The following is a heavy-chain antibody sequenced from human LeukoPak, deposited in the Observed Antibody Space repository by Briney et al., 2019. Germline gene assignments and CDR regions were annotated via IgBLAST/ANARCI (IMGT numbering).Heavy chain of an antibody. CDR2: IYYSGST. CDR1: GGSISSHY. D-gene: IGHD5-24*01. J-gene: IGHJ4*02. V-gene: IGHV4-59*11. CDR3: ARFGWLQFLDY. Sequence: PSETLSLTCTVSGGSISSHYWSWIRQPPGKGLEWIGYIYYSGSTNYNPSLKSRVTISVDMSKNQFSLKLSSVTAADTAVYYCARFGWLQFLDYWGQGTLVTVSS.